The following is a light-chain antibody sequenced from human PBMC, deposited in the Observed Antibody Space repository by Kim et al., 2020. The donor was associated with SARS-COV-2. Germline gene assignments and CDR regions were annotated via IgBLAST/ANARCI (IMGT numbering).Light chain of an antibody. CDR2: DDS. V-gene: IGLV3-21*03. CDR3: QVWDSSSDHVV. J-gene: IGLJ2*01. CDR1: NIGSKS. Sequence: SYELTQPPSVSVAPGKTTRITCGGNNIGSKSVHWYQQKPGQAHVLVVYDDSDRLSGIPERFSGSNSGNTATLTISSVEAGDEDDYYCQVWDSSSDHVVFGGGTQLTVL.